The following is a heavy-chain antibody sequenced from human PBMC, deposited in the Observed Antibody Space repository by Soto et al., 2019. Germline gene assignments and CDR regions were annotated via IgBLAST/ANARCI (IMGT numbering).Heavy chain of an antibody. J-gene: IGHJ3*01. D-gene: IGHD6-13*01. V-gene: IGHV3-23*01. CDR1: GFTFSSYV. CDR3: AKGRSAAAGRRAFVV. CDR2: ISSSGLST. Sequence: VQLLESGGGLVQPGGSLRLSCAASGFTFSSYVMSWVRQAPGEGLEWVSTISSSGLSTYYADSVKGRFTISRDNSKNTLYLQVHGLRAEHTAVYYCAKGRSAAAGRRAFVVWGRGTRVTVSS.